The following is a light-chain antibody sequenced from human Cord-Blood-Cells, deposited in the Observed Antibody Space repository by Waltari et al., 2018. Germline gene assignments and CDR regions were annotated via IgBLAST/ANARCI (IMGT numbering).Light chain of an antibody. Sequence: SYELTHPPPVAVSPGQPARITFTGDALPNQYAYWYHQKPGQAPVLVIYKDSERPSGIPERFSGSSSGTTVTLTISGVQAEDEADYYCQSADSSGTVVFGGGTKLTVL. CDR3: QSADSSGTVV. CDR1: ALPNQY. J-gene: IGLJ2*01. V-gene: IGLV3-25*03. CDR2: KDS.